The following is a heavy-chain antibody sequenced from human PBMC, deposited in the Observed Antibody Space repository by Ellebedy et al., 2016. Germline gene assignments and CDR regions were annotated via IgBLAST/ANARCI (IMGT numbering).Heavy chain of an antibody. CDR3: ARVMYYDYVWGSYPAPRGAFDI. Sequence: LRLSXAVSGGSISSGGYSWSWIRQPPGKGLEWIGYIYHSGSTYYNPSLKSRVTISVDTSKNQFSLKLSSVTAADTAVYYCARVMYYDYVWGSYPAPRGAFDIWGQGTMVTVSS. CDR1: GGSISSGGYS. J-gene: IGHJ3*02. CDR2: IYHSGST. D-gene: IGHD3-16*02. V-gene: IGHV4-30-2*01.